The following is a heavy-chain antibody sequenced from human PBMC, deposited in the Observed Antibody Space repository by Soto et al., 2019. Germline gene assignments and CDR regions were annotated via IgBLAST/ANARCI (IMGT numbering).Heavy chain of an antibody. CDR1: GYSFTNYG. J-gene: IGHJ6*03. CDR3: ARDRGVAPPVAGNTHYYYYMDV. V-gene: IGHV1-18*01. D-gene: IGHD6-19*01. CDR2: ISGLNGNT. Sequence: QDQLVQSGAEVKKPGASVTVSCKASGYSFTNYGITWVRQAPGQGLEWMGWISGLNGNTHYAQKLQGRVTMTTDASTSTAYMELRSLRSDDTAVYYCARDRGVAPPVAGNTHYYYYMDVWGKGTTVTVSS.